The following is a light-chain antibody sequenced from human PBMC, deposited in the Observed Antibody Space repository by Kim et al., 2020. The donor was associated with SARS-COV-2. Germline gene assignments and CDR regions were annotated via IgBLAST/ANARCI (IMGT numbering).Light chain of an antibody. J-gene: IGKJ1*01. Sequence: GGKATLTGGARKRVSSSELAWYKQKPGQGPRVRIDGAASREAGIPDRFSGSGSETDFTLTISRLEPEDFAVYCCQKYGSAPRTFGQGTKVDIK. CDR1: KRVSSSE. CDR3: QKYGSAPRT. V-gene: IGKV3-20*01. CDR2: GAA.